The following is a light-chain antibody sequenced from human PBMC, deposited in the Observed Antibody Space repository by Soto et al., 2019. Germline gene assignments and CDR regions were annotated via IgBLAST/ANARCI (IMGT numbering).Light chain of an antibody. CDR2: EVS. CDR1: SSDVGAYYY. Sequence: QSALTQPASVSGSPGQSITISCTGTSSDVGAYYYVSWYRQHPGTAPELMIYEVSNRPSGVSSRFSGSKSGNTPSLTISGLQAEDEADYYCSSYINSITFVVFGGGTKVTVL. J-gene: IGLJ2*01. CDR3: SSYINSITFVV. V-gene: IGLV2-14*01.